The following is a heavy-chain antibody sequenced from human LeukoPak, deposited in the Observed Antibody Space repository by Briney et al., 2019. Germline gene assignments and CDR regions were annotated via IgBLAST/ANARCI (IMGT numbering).Heavy chain of an antibody. J-gene: IGHJ4*02. D-gene: IGHD3-10*01. V-gene: IGHV3-23*01. CDR2: ISGSGGST. CDR1: GFTFSSYG. Sequence: PGGSLRLSGAASGFTFSSYGMSWVRQAPGKGLEWVSAISGSGGSTYYADSVKGRYTISRDNSKNTLYLQMNSLRAEDTAVYYCAKDPSYYGSGNYFDYWGQGTLVTVSS. CDR3: AKDPSYYGSGNYFDY.